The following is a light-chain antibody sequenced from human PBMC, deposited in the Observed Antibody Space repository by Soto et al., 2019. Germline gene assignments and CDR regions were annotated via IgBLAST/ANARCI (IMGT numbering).Light chain of an antibody. CDR2: AAS. CDR1: QSISSY. J-gene: IGKJ1*01. Sequence: DIQMTQSPSSLSASVGDRVTITCRASQSISSYLNWYQQKPGKAPQLLIYAASSLQSGVPSRFSGSGSGTDFTITLSSLQPEDFATYYCQRSDSTPRTFGQGTKVEIK. V-gene: IGKV1-39*01. CDR3: QRSDSTPRT.